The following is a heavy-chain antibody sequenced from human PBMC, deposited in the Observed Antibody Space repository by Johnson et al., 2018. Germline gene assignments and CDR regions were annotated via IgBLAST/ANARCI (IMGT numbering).Heavy chain of an antibody. CDR3: ARVNGGFCIYAGCYVDAFDF. V-gene: IGHV3-13*01. D-gene: IGHD2-15*01. J-gene: IGHJ3*01. CDR1: GFTFGTYD. Sequence: EVQLVETGGGLVQPGGALRLSCAASGFTFGTYDMQWVRQPMGRGLERVSGIKAAGDTYYADSVKGRFTVSRENAKNSFSLQMNNLRAGDTAIYYCARVNGGFCIYAGCYVDAFDFWGQGTMVTVSS. CDR2: IKAAGDT.